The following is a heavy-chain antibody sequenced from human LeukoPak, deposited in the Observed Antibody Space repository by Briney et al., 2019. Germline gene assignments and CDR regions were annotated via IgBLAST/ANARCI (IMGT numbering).Heavy chain of an antibody. V-gene: IGHV3-49*04. CDR1: GFTFGDYG. CDR3: TRGDYYDTSGYYFLFDY. J-gene: IGHJ4*02. Sequence: PGGSLRLSFTASGFTFGDYGMSWVRQAPGKGLEWVGFIRSRAYGGTTEYAASVKGRFTISRDDSKSIAYLQMNSLKTEDTAVYYCTRGDYYDTSGYYFLFDYWGQGTLVTVSS. D-gene: IGHD3-22*01. CDR2: IRSRAYGGTT.